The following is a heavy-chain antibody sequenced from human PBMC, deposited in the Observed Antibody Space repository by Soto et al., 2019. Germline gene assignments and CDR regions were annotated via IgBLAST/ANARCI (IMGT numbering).Heavy chain of an antibody. V-gene: IGHV4-31*03. Sequence: QVQLRESGPGLVTPSQTLSLTCTVSGGSINSVGYYWNWIRQHPGKGLEWIGYMYYSGSTYYNPFLRRRVIISADTSENHFSLKLSSVTAADTAVYLCARGYRQSGYSSSWVFDYWGQGTLGNVSS. CDR3: ARGYRQSGYSSSWVFDY. CDR2: MYYSGST. CDR1: GGSINSVGYY. J-gene: IGHJ4*02. D-gene: IGHD6-13*01.